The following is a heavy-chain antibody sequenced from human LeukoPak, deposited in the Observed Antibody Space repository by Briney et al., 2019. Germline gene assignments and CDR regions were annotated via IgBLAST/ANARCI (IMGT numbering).Heavy chain of an antibody. CDR3: SRLKGQGLRHVPAT. CDR2: ITASGGDT. Sequence: GGSLRLSSSGSGFNFSMSAMSWVRPATGKGIGWGSGITASGGDTSYADSASGRFTISIDNSKDIVYLYMKSLRVDDTAMYYCSRLKGQGLRHVPATWGQGALVTVSS. J-gene: IGHJ5*02. CDR1: GFNFSMSA. V-gene: IGHV3-23*01. D-gene: IGHD2-2*01.